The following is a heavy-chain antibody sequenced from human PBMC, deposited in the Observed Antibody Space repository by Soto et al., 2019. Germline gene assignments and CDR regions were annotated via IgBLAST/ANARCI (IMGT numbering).Heavy chain of an antibody. CDR2: IYYSGST. D-gene: IGHD3-16*02. CDR1: GGSINSYY. Sequence: QVQLQESGPGLVKPSETLSLTSTVSGGSINSYYWSWIRQPPGKGLEWIGYIYYSGSTNYNPSLKSRVTISVDTSKNQFSLKLSSVTAADTAVYYCARLYGLDAFDIWGQGTMVTVSS. V-gene: IGHV4-59*08. CDR3: ARLYGLDAFDI. J-gene: IGHJ3*02.